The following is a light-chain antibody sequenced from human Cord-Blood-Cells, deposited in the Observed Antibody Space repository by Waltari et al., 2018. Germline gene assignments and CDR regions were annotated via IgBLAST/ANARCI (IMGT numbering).Light chain of an antibody. J-gene: IGLJ3*02. CDR3: SSYTSSSTWV. CDR2: EVS. Sequence: QSALTQPPSVSGSPGQSVTISCTGTSSDVGSYNRVSWYQQPPGTAPKLMIYEVSNRPSGVHDRFSGSKSGNAASLTISVLQAEDEADYYCSSYTSSSTWVFGGGTKLTVL. V-gene: IGLV2-18*02. CDR1: SSDVGSYNR.